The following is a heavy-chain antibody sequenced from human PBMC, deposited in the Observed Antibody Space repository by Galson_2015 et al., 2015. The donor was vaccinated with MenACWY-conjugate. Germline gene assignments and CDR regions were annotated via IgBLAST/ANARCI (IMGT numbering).Heavy chain of an antibody. CDR3: ARQGFGSSSLDY. Sequence: QSGAEVKKPGESLQISCKGSGYTFPSHWIGWVRQMPGKGLEWMGIIYPGDSDTRYTPSFQGHVTISADKSINTAYLQWGSLEASATAMYYCARQGFGSSSLDYWGQGTLVTVSS. V-gene: IGHV5-51*01. CDR1: GYTFPSHW. D-gene: IGHD6-6*01. CDR2: IYPGDSDT. J-gene: IGHJ4*02.